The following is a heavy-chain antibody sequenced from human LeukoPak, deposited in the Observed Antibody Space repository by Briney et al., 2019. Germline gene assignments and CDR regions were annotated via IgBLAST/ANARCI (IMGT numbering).Heavy chain of an antibody. D-gene: IGHD1-26*01. CDR3: ARVYYSGSSPDYFDY. CDR2: INPNSGGT. V-gene: IGHV1-2*02. Sequence: ASVKVSCKASGYTFTGYYMHWVRQAPGQGLEWMGWINPNSGGTNYAQKFQGRVTMTRDKSISTAYMELSRLRSDDTAVYYCARVYYSGSSPDYFDYWGQGTLVTVSS. CDR1: GYTFTGYY. J-gene: IGHJ4*02.